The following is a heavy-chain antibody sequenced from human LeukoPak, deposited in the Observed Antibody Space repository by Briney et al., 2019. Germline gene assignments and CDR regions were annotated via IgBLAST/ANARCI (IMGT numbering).Heavy chain of an antibody. Sequence: PSETLSLTCTVSGGSMTTHHWNWIRQTPGKGLEWIGHVFDSGRTKVNPSLTSRVTLSTDTSKNQLSLRLSSVTAADTAVYYCTTIKRGDIFGYFDFWGQGILVTASS. CDR1: GGSMTTHH. J-gene: IGHJ4*02. CDR2: VFDSGRT. V-gene: IGHV4-59*11. D-gene: IGHD5-18*01. CDR3: TTIKRGDIFGYFDF.